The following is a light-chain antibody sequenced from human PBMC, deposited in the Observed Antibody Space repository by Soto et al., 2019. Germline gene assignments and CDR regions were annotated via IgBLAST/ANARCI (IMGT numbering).Light chain of an antibody. CDR2: AAS. J-gene: IGKJ5*01. Sequence: DIVVNISPGTLSLSTGERATLSCGASHRISSDYLAWYQQKPGQVPRLLMSAASTRATGIPDRFTGSGSGTDFTLTISRLEPEDFAVYYCQQSSRSPVTFGQGTRLEIK. CDR3: QQSSRSPVT. V-gene: IGKV3-20*01. CDR1: HRISSDY.